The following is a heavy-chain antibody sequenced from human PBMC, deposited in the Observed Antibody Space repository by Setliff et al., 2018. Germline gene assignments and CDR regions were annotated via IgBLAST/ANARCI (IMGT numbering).Heavy chain of an antibody. CDR2: IKQDGSEK. CDR3: AKLVWLTTWYYMDV. Sequence: GGSLRLSCAASGFTFSSYWMSWVRQAPGKGLEWVANIKQDGSEKYYVDSVKGRFTISRDNAKNSLYLQMNSLRAEDTAVYYCAKLVWLTTWYYMDVWGKGTTVTVSS. D-gene: IGHD5-18*01. J-gene: IGHJ6*03. V-gene: IGHV3-7*03. CDR1: GFTFSSYW.